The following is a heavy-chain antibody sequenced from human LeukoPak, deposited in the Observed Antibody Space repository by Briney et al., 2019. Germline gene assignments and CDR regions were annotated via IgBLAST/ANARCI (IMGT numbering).Heavy chain of an antibody. Sequence: GGSLRLSCAASGFTFSNYWMNWVRQAPGKGLEWVANIKQDGGEKYYVDSVKGRFTISRDNAKNSLYLQTNSLRVEDTAVYYCARVGYYDILTGHLDCWGQGTLVTVSS. J-gene: IGHJ4*02. D-gene: IGHD3-9*01. CDR3: ARVGYYDILTGHLDC. V-gene: IGHV3-7*01. CDR1: GFTFSNYW. CDR2: IKQDGGEK.